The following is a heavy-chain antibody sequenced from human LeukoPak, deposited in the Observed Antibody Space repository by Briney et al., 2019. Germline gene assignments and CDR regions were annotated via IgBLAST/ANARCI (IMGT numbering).Heavy chain of an antibody. CDR2: IKSKADGGTT. D-gene: IGHD1-26*01. Sequence: GGSLRLSCAASGFTFSNASMSWVRQAPGKGLEWVGRIKSKADGGTTAYAAPVKGRFTISRDDSKNTLYLQMNSLKTEDTAVYYCTTGALGRRAFDIWGQGKMVTVSS. CDR1: GFTFSNAS. J-gene: IGHJ3*02. V-gene: IGHV3-15*01. CDR3: TTGALGRRAFDI.